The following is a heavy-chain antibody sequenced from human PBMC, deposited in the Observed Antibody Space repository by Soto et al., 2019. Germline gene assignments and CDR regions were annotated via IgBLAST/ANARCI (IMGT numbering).Heavy chain of an antibody. J-gene: IGHJ6*02. CDR3: AKEKLYQAQIAAHRGMDV. Sequence: QVHLVESGGGVVQPGRSLRLSCAASGFTFSSFGMHWVRQAPGKGLEWVAVISYDGNNKYYADSVKGRFTISRDNSKNTLYLQMSSLRAEDTAVYFCAKEKLYQAQIAAHRGMDVWGQGTAVTVSS. D-gene: IGHD6-6*01. CDR1: GFTFSSFG. CDR2: ISYDGNNK. V-gene: IGHV3-30*18.